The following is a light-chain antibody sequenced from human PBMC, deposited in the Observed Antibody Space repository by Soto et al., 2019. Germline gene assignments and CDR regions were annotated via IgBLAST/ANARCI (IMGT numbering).Light chain of an antibody. V-gene: IGKV1-12*01. Sequence: DIQMTQSPSFMSASVGDRVTVTCRASQGINRWLDWYQQKPGKAPKLLIYTTSTLASGVPSRFSGSGSGTDFTLTISSLQPEEFATYYCQQANSFPITFGQGTRLEIK. CDR3: QQANSFPIT. J-gene: IGKJ5*01. CDR1: QGINRW. CDR2: TTS.